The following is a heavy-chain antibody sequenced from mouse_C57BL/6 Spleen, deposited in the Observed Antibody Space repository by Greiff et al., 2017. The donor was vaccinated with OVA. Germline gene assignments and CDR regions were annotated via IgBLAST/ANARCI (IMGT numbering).Heavy chain of an antibody. D-gene: IGHD1-1*01. J-gene: IGHJ2*01. CDR3: AKNEIYYGSSYVLSLDY. CDR1: GFSLTSYG. CDR2: IWRGGST. Sequence: QVQLKESGPGLVQPSQSLSITCTVSGFSLTSYGVHWVRQSPGKGLEWLGVIWRGGSTDYNAAFMSRLSITKDNSKSQVFFKMNSLQADDTAIYYCAKNEIYYGSSYVLSLDYWGQGTTLTVSS. V-gene: IGHV2-5*01.